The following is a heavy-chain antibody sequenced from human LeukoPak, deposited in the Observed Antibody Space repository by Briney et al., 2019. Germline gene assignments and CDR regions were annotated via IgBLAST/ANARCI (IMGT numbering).Heavy chain of an antibody. D-gene: IGHD4-17*01. CDR3: ARAHGDPFDY. V-gene: IGHV3-23*01. Sequence: GGTLRLSCAASGFTFSSYGMSWVRQAPGKGLEWVSAISGSGSSTYYADSVKGRFTISRDNSKNTLYLQMNSLRAEDTAVYYCARAHGDPFDYWGQGTLVTVSS. CDR1: GFTFSSYG. J-gene: IGHJ4*02. CDR2: ISGSGSST.